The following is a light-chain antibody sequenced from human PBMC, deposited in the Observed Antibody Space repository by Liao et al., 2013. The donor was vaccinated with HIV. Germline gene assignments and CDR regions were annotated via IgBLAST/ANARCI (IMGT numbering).Light chain of an antibody. J-gene: IGLJ3*02. CDR1: NIGSKS. V-gene: IGLV3-21*04. CDR2: SDS. Sequence: SYELTQPPSVSVAPGKTARITCGGNNIGSKSVHWYQQKAGEAPFLVIYSDSDRPSGIPERFSGSNSGNAATLTISRVEAGDEADFYCQVWDNSRNHWVFGGGPNADRP. CDR3: QVWDNSRNHWV.